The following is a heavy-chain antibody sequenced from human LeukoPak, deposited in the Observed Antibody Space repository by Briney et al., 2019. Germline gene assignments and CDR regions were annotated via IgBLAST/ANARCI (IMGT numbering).Heavy chain of an antibody. D-gene: IGHD4-23*01. CDR1: SGSISTSNYY. CDR3: ARGGNTGLDAFDI. V-gene: IGHV4-61*01. J-gene: IGHJ3*02. CDR2: IYYSGST. Sequence: NPSETLSLTCTVSSGSISTSNYYWSWIRQPPGKGLEWIGYIYYSGSTNYNPSLKSRVTISVDTSKNQFSLKLSSVTAADTAVYYCARGGNTGLDAFDIWGQGTMVTVSS.